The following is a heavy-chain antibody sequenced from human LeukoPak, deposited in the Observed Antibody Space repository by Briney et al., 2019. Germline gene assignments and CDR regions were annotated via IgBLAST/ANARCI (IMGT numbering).Heavy chain of an antibody. CDR2: INPNSGGT. J-gene: IGHJ3*02. V-gene: IGHV1-2*02. D-gene: IGHD6-13*01. Sequence: ASVKVSCKASGYTFTGYYMHWVRQAPGQGLEWMGWINPNSGGTNYAQKFQGRVTMTRDTSINTAYVDLSRLRSDDTAVYYCARGINISSWYGGAFDIWDQGTMATVSS. CDR1: GYTFTGYY. CDR3: ARGINISSWYGGAFDI.